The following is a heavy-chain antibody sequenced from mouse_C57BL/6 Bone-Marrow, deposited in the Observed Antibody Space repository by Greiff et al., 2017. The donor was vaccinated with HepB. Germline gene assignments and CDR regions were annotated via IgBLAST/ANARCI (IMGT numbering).Heavy chain of an antibody. CDR3: ARYSFDV. Sequence: EVQLQESGGGLVKPGGSLKLSCAASGFTFSSYNMSWVRQTPEKRLEWVATISCGGGNTYYPDSLKGRFTISRDNAKNTLYMQMNSLTSEDASLYDCARYSFDVWGTGTTVTVSS. CDR1: GFTFSSYN. V-gene: IGHV5-9*01. J-gene: IGHJ1*03. CDR2: ISCGGGNT.